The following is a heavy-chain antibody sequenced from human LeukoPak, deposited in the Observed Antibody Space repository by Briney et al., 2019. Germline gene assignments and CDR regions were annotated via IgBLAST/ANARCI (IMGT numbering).Heavy chain of an antibody. D-gene: IGHD3-22*01. Sequence: PSGTPSLTCTISGDSISSSSYYWGWIRQPPGKGLEWIGDIYYRGSTYYSPSLKSRVSISIDTSNNQFSLTLNSVTAADTALYFCARRRYYDSTGYLDWGQGTLVTVSS. CDR3: ARRRYYDSTGYLD. CDR2: IYYRGST. CDR1: GDSISSSSYY. V-gene: IGHV4-39*01. J-gene: IGHJ1*01.